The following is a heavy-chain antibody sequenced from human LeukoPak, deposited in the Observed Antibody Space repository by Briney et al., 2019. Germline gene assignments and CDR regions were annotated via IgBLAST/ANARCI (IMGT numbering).Heavy chain of an antibody. CDR3: ATVLLSLGDAFDI. Sequence: GASVKVSCKVSGYTLTELSMNWVRQAPGKGLEWMGGFDPKDGETNYAQKFQGRVTMTEDTSTGTAYMELSSLRSEDTAGYYCATVLLSLGDAFDIWGQGTMVTVSS. V-gene: IGHV1-24*01. CDR2: FDPKDGET. D-gene: IGHD3-10*01. J-gene: IGHJ3*02. CDR1: GYTLTELS.